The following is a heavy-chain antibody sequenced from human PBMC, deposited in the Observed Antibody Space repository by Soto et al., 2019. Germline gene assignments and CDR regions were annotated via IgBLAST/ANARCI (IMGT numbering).Heavy chain of an antibody. CDR3: ARQGYNYDILAPHAFDF. V-gene: IGHV5-51*01. J-gene: IGHJ3*01. CDR2: IYPGDSDT. D-gene: IGHD3-9*01. CDR1: GYTFTTYW. Sequence: GESLKISCKGYGYTFTTYWIGWVRQMPGKGLEWMGIIYPGDSDTRNSPSFQGQVTISADKSISTAYLQWSSLKASDTAMYYCARQGYNYDILAPHAFDFWGQGTMDTCSS.